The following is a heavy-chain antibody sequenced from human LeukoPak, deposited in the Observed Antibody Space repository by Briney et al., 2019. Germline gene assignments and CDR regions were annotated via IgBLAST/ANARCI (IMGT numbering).Heavy chain of an antibody. CDR1: GYTLTELS. Sequence: ASVKVSCKVSGYTLTELSMHWVRQAPGRGLEWMGGFDPEDGETIYAQKFQGRVTMTEDTSTDTAYMELSSLRSEDTAVYYCATAMTAMVTYYFDYWGQGTLVTVSS. CDR2: FDPEDGET. D-gene: IGHD5-18*01. V-gene: IGHV1-24*01. J-gene: IGHJ4*02. CDR3: ATAMTAMVTYYFDY.